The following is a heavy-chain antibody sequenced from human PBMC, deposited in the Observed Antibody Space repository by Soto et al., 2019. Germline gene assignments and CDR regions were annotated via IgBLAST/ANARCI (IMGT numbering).Heavy chain of an antibody. Sequence: PSDTLSLTCTVSGGPISSSSYYWSWIRPPPGKGMEWIGDIYYSGSTYYNPSLKSRVTISVDTSKNQFSLKLSSVTAADTAAYYCARERPDGSRLDPWGQGTLVTVSS. V-gene: IGHV4-30-4*02. D-gene: IGHD6-13*01. J-gene: IGHJ5*02. CDR2: IYYSGST. CDR3: ARERPDGSRLDP. CDR1: GGPISSSSYY.